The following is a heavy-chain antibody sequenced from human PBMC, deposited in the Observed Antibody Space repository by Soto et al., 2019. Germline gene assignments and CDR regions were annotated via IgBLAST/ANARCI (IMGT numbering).Heavy chain of an antibody. V-gene: IGHV3-21*01. CDR2: ISSSSSYI. Sequence: VQLVESGGGLVKPGGSLRLSCAASGFTFSSYSINWVRQAPGKGLEWVSSISSSSSYIYYADSVKGRFTISRDNAKNSLYLQMNSMRAEDTAVYYCARDGYSSSWPRGRNWFDSWCQGSLVTVSS. CDR3: ARDGYSSSWPRGRNWFDS. D-gene: IGHD6-13*01. J-gene: IGHJ5*01. CDR1: GFTFSSYS.